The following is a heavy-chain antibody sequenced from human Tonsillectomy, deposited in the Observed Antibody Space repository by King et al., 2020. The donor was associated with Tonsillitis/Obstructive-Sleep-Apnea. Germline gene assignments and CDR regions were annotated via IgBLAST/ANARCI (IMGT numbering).Heavy chain of an antibody. D-gene: IGHD3-3*01. J-gene: IGHJ3*02. CDR1: GFTFSSYG. V-gene: IGHV3-30*18. CDR3: AKEHEPRRAWRAFDI. Sequence: VQLVESGGGVVQPGRSLRLSCAASGFTFSSYGMHWVRQAPGKGLEWVAVISYDGSNKYYSDSVKGRFTISRDNSKNTLYLQMNSLRAEDTAVYYCAKEHEPRRAWRAFDIWGQGTMVTVSS. CDR2: ISYDGSNK.